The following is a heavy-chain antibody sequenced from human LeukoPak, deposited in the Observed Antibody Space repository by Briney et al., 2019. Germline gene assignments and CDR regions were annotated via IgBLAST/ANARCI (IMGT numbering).Heavy chain of an antibody. CDR1: GFTFSDYY. Sequence: GGSLRLSCAASGFTFSDYYMSWIRQAPGKGLEWVSAISGSGGSTYYADSVKGRFTIPRDNSKNTLYLQMNSLRAEDTAVYYCASTMVRGVSRYYGMDVWGQGTTVTVSS. J-gene: IGHJ6*02. D-gene: IGHD3-10*01. CDR2: ISGSGGST. CDR3: ASTMVRGVSRYYGMDV. V-gene: IGHV3-23*01.